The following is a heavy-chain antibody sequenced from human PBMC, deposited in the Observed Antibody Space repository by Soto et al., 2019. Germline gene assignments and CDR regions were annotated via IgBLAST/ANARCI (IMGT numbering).Heavy chain of an antibody. CDR2: ISYDGSNK. V-gene: IGHV3-30*18. D-gene: IGHD5-12*01. CDR1: GFTFSSYG. J-gene: IGHJ4*02. CDR3: AKENSGYDWSFWY. Sequence: PGGSLRLSCAASGFTFSSYGMHWVRQAPGKGLEWVAVISYDGSNKYYADSVKGRFTISRDNPKDTLYLQMNSLRAEDTAVYYCAKENSGYDWSFWYWGQGTLVTVSS.